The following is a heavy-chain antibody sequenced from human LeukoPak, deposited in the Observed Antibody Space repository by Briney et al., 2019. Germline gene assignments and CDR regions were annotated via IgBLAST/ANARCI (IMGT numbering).Heavy chain of an antibody. V-gene: IGHV3-23*01. CDR3: AKDFGALYYFDY. D-gene: IGHD3-10*01. CDR1: GFTFSSYA. Sequence: PGGSLRLSCAASGFTFSSYAMSWVRQAPGKGLEWASAISGSGGSTYYADSVKGRFTISRDNSKNTLYLQMNSLRAEDTAVYYCAKDFGALYYFDYWGQGTLVTVSS. J-gene: IGHJ4*02. CDR2: ISGSGGST.